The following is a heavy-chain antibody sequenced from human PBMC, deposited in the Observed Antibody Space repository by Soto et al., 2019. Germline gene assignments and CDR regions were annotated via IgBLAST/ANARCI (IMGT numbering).Heavy chain of an antibody. Sequence: QVQLVQSGGEVKKPGASVKVSCKASGYTFTNYGISWVRQAPGQGLERLGWISTYNSNTNSAPRLQGRLTMTTDTSTSTADMELRSLTSDDTAVYYCARDERDSCSGGDCFYFDYWGQGTLVTVSS. CDR1: GYTFTNYG. J-gene: IGHJ4*02. D-gene: IGHD2-21*02. V-gene: IGHV1-18*04. CDR2: ISTYNSNT. CDR3: ARDERDSCSGGDCFYFDY.